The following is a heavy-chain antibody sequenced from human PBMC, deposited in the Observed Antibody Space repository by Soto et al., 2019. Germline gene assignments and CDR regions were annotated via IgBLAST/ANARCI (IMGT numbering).Heavy chain of an antibody. CDR3: ACDSHLRNWRKLDF. V-gene: IGHV1-18*04. CDR1: GYFFTIYG. D-gene: IGHD1-1*01. CDR2: ISPYNGKT. Sequence: ASEKLSCPASGYFFTIYGITWIGQAPGQGHERMGWISPYNGKTKYAQSFQGRVTMTTDTSTYTAYMELRSLRSDDTAVYFLACDSHLRNWRKLDFCGQGSSVIVSS. J-gene: IGHJ4*02.